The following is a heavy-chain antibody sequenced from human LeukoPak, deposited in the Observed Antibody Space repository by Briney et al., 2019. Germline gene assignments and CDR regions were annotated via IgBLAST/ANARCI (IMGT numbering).Heavy chain of an antibody. CDR2: ISSSSSYI. CDR3: ARDRIAGRQFNDY. J-gene: IGHJ4*02. Sequence: GGSLRLSCAASGFTFSSYSMNWVRQAPGKGLGWVSSISSSSSYIYYADSVKGRFTISRDNAKNSLYLQMNSLRAEDTAVYYCARDRIAGRQFNDYWGQGTLVTVSS. V-gene: IGHV3-21*01. CDR1: GFTFSSYS. D-gene: IGHD6-6*01.